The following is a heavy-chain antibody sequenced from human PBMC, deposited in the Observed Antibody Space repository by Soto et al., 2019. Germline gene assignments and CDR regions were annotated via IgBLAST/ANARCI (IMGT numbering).Heavy chain of an antibody. CDR1: GGSFSGYY. Sequence: QVQLQQWGAGLLKPSETLSLTGAVYGGSFSGYYWSWIRQPPGKGLEWIGEINHSGSTNYNPSLKSRVTISVDTSKNQFSLKLSSVTAADTAVYYCARGHGWFDPWGQGTLVTVSS. J-gene: IGHJ5*02. V-gene: IGHV4-34*01. CDR3: ARGHGWFDP. CDR2: INHSGST.